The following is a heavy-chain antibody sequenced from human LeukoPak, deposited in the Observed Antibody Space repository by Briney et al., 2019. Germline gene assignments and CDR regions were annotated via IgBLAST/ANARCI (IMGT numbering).Heavy chain of an antibody. CDR3: ARSITMVRGVGY. CDR1: GGSFSGYY. D-gene: IGHD3-10*01. V-gene: IGHV4-34*01. Sequence: SETLSLTCAVYGGSFSGYYWSWIRQPPGKGLEWIGEINHSGSTNYNPSLKSRVTISVDTSKNQFSLKLSSVTAADTAVYYCARSITMVRGVGYWGQGTLVTVSS. CDR2: INHSGST. J-gene: IGHJ4*02.